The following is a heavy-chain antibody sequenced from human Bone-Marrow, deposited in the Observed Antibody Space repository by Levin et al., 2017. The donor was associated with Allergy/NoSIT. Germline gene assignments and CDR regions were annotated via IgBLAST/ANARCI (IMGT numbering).Heavy chain of an antibody. CDR3: ATRVASCAGDCLLRPVRYGMDV. CDR1: GLIFKTYG. Sequence: GGSLRLSCVASGLIFKTYGMTWVRQAPGKGLEWVSGISGDSGATYYADSVKGRFTISRDNSKNTLDLQMASLRSEDTAIYFCATRVASCAGDCLLRPVRYGMDVWGQGTTVTVSS. J-gene: IGHJ6*02. D-gene: IGHD2-21*02. V-gene: IGHV3-23*01. CDR2: ISGDSGAT.